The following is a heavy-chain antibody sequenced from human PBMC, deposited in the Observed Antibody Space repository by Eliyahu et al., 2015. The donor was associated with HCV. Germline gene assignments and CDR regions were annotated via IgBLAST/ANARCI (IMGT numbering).Heavy chain of an antibody. J-gene: IGHJ4*02. CDR2: ISYDGTDK. Sequence: QVQLVESGGGVVQPGRSLRLSCAASGFTFNNYAIPWVRQAPGKGLGWVAVISYDGTDKYYTESVKGRFTISRDNSKNTLFLQMNSLRTDDTAVYYCARTNNDIFTGALDYWGQGTLVTVSS. CDR3: ARTNNDIFTGALDY. D-gene: IGHD3-9*01. CDR1: GFTFNNYA. V-gene: IGHV3-30*04.